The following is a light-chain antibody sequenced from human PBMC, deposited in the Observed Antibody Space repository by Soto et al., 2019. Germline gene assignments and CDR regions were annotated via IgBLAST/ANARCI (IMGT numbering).Light chain of an antibody. V-gene: IGKV4-1*01. CDR2: WAS. CDR3: QQYYSNWWT. CDR1: QTILYSSNNRNY. J-gene: IGKJ1*01. Sequence: DIVMTQSPDSLAVSLGERATINCKSSQTILYSSNNRNYLAWYQLKPGQPPKLLIYWASTRESGVPDRFSGSGSGTDFTLTISSLQAEDVAVYYCQQYYSNWWTFGQGTKVEIK.